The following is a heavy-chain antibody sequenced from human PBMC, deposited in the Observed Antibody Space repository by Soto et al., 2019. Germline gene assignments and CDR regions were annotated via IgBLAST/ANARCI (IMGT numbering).Heavy chain of an antibody. V-gene: IGHV5-51*01. CDR2: IYPGDSDT. D-gene: IGHD3-10*01. CDR1: GYSFTSYW. CDR3: ATETYGSGSYYAFDY. Sequence: GESLKISCKGSGYSFTSYWIGWVRQMPGKGLEWMGIIYPGDSDTRYSPSFQGQVTISADKSISTAYLQWSSLKASDTAMYYCATETYGSGSYYAFDYWGQGTLVTVSS. J-gene: IGHJ4*02.